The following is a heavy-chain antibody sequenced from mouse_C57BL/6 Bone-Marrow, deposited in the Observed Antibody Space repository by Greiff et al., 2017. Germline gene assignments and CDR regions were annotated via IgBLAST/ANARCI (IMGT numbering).Heavy chain of an antibody. J-gene: IGHJ1*03. Sequence: EVQRVESGGGLVQSGRSLRLSCATSGFTFSDFYMEWVRQAPGKGLEWIAASRNKANDYTTEYSASVKGRFIVSRDTSQSILYLQMNALRAEDTAIYYCARLGRGYFDVWGTGTTVTVSS. D-gene: IGHD4-1*01. V-gene: IGHV7-1*01. CDR3: ARLGRGYFDV. CDR1: GFTFSDFY. CDR2: SRNKANDYTT.